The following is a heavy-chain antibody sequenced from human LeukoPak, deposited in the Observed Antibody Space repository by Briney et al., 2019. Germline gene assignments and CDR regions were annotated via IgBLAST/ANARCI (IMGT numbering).Heavy chain of an antibody. J-gene: IGHJ4*02. CDR1: GFTVSTNY. D-gene: IGHD2-8*02. Sequence: PGGSLRLSCAASGFTVSTNYMSWVRQAPGKGLEWVSVIYSGGSTYYADSVKGRFTIFRDNSKNTLYLHMNSLRAEDTAVYYCARGGPVVSSFDYWGQGTLVTVSS. CDR2: IYSGGST. V-gene: IGHV3-53*01. CDR3: ARGGPVVSSFDY.